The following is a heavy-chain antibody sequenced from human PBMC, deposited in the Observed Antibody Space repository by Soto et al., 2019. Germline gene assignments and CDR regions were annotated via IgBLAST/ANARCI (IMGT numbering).Heavy chain of an antibody. J-gene: IGHJ4*02. Sequence: SETLSLTCTVSGGSISGYYGSWLRQPPGKGLEWIGYIYNIGSTNYNPSLKSRVTISVDTSKNQFSLKLSSVTAADTAVYYCARGQYYDYVWGSHYDYWGQGTLVTVSS. D-gene: IGHD3-16*01. CDR3: ARGQYYDYVWGSHYDY. CDR1: GGSISGYY. CDR2: IYNIGST. V-gene: IGHV4-59*12.